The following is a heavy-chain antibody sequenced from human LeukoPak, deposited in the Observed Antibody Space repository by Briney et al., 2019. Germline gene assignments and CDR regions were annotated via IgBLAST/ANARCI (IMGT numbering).Heavy chain of an antibody. D-gene: IGHD3-10*01. CDR1: GFTFTSYE. J-gene: IGHJ4*02. Sequence: GGSLRLSCAASGFTFTSYEMNWVRQAPGKGLEWVSYISSSSNFIYYADSVKGRFTISRDNAKNSLYLQMNSLRAEDTAVYYCARESGSGSYYDYWGQGTLVTVSS. CDR2: ISSSSNFI. V-gene: IGHV3-21*05. CDR3: ARESGSGSYYDY.